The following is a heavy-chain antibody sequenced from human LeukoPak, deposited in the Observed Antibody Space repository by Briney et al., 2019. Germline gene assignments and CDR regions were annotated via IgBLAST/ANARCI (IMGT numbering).Heavy chain of an antibody. J-gene: IGHJ4*02. CDR1: GFAFWSYW. V-gene: IGHV3-7*01. CDR2: IKEDGSEK. D-gene: IGHD3-10*01. Sequence: PGGSLRLSCAASGFAFWSYWMSWVRQAPGKGLEWVANIKEDGSEKYYVDSVKGRFTISRDNAKNSLYLQMNSLRAEDTAVYYCVTYYYGSGSYYEFVYWGQGTLVTVSS. CDR3: VTYYYGSGSYYEFVY.